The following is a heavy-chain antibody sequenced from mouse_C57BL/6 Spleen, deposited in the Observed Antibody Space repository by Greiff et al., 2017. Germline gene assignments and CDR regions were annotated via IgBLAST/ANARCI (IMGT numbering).Heavy chain of an antibody. CDR2: IYPGDGDT. J-gene: IGHJ2*01. V-gene: IGHV1-82*01. Sequence: QVQLQQSGPELVKPGASVKISCKASGYAFSSSWMNWVKQRPGKGLEWIGRIYPGDGDTNYNGKFKGKATLTADKSSSTAYMQLSSLTSEDSAVYFCARSGDYDTIFDYWGQGTTLTVSS. CDR1: GYAFSSSW. CDR3: ARSGDYDTIFDY. D-gene: IGHD2-4*01.